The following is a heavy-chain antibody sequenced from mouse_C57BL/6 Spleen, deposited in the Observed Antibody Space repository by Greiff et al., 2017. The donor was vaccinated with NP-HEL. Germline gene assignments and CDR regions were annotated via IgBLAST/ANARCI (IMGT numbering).Heavy chain of an antibody. Sequence: DVKLQESGPGLVKPSQSLSLTCSVTGYSITSGYYWNWIRQFPGNKLEWMGYISYDGSNNYNPSLKNRISITRDTSKNQFFLKLNSVTTEDTATYYCARDFTTVPGYFDYWGQGTTLTVSS. CDR2: ISYDGSN. CDR1: GYSITSGYY. V-gene: IGHV3-6*01. CDR3: ARDFTTVPGYFDY. D-gene: IGHD1-1*01. J-gene: IGHJ2*01.